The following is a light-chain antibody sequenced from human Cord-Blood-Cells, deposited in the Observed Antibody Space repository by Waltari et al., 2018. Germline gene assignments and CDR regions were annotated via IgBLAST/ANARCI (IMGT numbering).Light chain of an antibody. V-gene: IGKV3-11*01. CDR1: QSINSY. CDR3: QQRSNWPPWT. Sequence: IVLTQTPASLSTPPGARATLACRASQSINSYLAWYQQKPGQAPSLLIYYASNRATGIPARFIGSGSGTDFTLTISSLEPEDFAVYYCQQRSNWPPWTFGQGTKVEIK. J-gene: IGKJ1*01. CDR2: YAS.